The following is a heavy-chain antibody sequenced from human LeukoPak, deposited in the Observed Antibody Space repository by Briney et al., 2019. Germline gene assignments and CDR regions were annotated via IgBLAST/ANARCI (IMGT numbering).Heavy chain of an antibody. CDR1: GFTFSSYA. D-gene: IGHD5-24*01. CDR2: INSDGSDT. V-gene: IGHV3-74*01. CDR3: ASQILGDGYILGWAFDY. J-gene: IGHJ4*02. Sequence: PGGSLRLSCAASGFTFSSYAMSWVRQAPGKGLVWVSRINSDGSDTDYADSVRGRFTISRDNAKNTLYLQMNSLRAEDTAMYYCASQILGDGYILGWAFDYWGQGTLVTVSS.